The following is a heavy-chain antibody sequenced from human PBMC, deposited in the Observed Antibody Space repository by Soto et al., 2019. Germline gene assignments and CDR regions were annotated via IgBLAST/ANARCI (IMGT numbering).Heavy chain of an antibody. Sequence: SETLSLTCTVSGGSISSSNYFWSWIRQHPGKGLEWIGYIYYIGSTYYNPSLKSRVSISVDTSKNQFSLKLSSVTAADTAVYYCARFYMVRGVMGAFDIWGQETMVTVSS. CDR3: ARFYMVRGVMGAFDI. CDR1: GGSISSSNYF. J-gene: IGHJ3*02. V-gene: IGHV4-31*03. CDR2: IYYIGST. D-gene: IGHD3-10*01.